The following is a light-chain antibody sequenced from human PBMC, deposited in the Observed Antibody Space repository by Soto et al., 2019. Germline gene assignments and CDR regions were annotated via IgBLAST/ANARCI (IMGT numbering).Light chain of an antibody. CDR2: GNN. V-gene: IGLV1-40*01. J-gene: IGLJ1*01. Sequence: QSVLTQPPSMSGAPGQRVTISCTGTSANIGAGYDVHWYQQLPGMAPKLLIYGNNKRPSGVPDRFSGSKSGTSASLAITGLQAEDVADYYCQSYDSTLSGLYVLGTGTKLTVL. CDR3: QSYDSTLSGLYV. CDR1: SANIGAGYD.